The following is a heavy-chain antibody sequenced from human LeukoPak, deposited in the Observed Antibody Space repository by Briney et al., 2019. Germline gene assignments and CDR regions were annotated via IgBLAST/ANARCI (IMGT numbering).Heavy chain of an antibody. CDR3: ARDQYYDSRPLEY. Sequence: GASVKVSCKASGYTFSGYFMHWVRQAPGQGLEWMCWINPNSGGTNYAQRFQGRVTMTRDTSLSTAYMELSGLKSDDSAIYFCARDQYYDSRPLEYWGQGTLVTVSS. CDR1: GYTFSGYF. D-gene: IGHD3-22*01. V-gene: IGHV1-2*02. J-gene: IGHJ4*02. CDR2: INPNSGGT.